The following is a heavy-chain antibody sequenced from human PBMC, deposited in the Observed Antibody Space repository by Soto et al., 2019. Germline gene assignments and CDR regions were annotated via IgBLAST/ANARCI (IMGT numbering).Heavy chain of an antibody. CDR2: IYPGDSDT. J-gene: IGHJ4*02. Sequence: PGESLKISCEGSGYNFNTYWIGWVRQMPGKGLEWMALIYPGDSDTRYSPSFEGQVTLSVDRSISTAYLQWSSLKASDTAMYYCARRGAYHYDSSGYSAGFWGQGTLVTVSS. D-gene: IGHD3-22*01. CDR3: ARRGAYHYDSSGYSAGF. V-gene: IGHV5-51*01. CDR1: GYNFNTYW.